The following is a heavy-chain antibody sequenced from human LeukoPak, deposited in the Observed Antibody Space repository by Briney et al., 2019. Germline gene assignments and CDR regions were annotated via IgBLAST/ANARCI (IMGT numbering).Heavy chain of an antibody. D-gene: IGHD3-3*01. J-gene: IGHJ3*02. CDR1: GFTFNNYG. CDR3: ARDSSYDFWSGYSPDAFDI. V-gene: IGHV3-21*01. Sequence: GGSLRLSCEASGFTFNNYGMSWVRQAPGKGLEWVSSISSSSSYIYYADSVKGRFTISRDNAKNSLYLQMNSLRAEDTAVYYCARDSSYDFWSGYSPDAFDIWGQGTMVTVSS. CDR2: ISSSSSYI.